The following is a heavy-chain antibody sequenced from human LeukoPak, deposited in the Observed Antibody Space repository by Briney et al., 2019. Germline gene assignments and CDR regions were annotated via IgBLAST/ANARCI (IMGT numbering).Heavy chain of an antibody. CDR3: AKARLYDFWNVWDY. J-gene: IGHJ4*02. V-gene: IGHV1-2*02. Sequence: ASVKVSCKASGYTFTGYYMHWVRQAPGQGLEWMGWINPNSGGTNYAQKFQGRVTMTRDTSISTAYMELSRLRSDDAAVYYCAKARLYDFWNVWDYWGQGTLVTVS. CDR1: GYTFTGYY. D-gene: IGHD3-3*01. CDR2: INPNSGGT.